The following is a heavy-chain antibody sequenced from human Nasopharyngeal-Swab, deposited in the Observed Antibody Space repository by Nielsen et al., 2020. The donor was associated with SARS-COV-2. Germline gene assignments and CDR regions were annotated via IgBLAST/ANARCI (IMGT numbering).Heavy chain of an antibody. D-gene: IGHD6-13*01. V-gene: IGHV3-74*01. CDR3: ARPQLAAAALDAFDI. J-gene: IGHJ3*02. Sequence: WIRQPPGKGLVWVSRINSDGSSTSYADSVKGRFTISRDNAKNTLYLQMNSLRAEDTAVYYCARPQLAAAALDAFDIWSQGTMVTVSS. CDR2: INSDGSST.